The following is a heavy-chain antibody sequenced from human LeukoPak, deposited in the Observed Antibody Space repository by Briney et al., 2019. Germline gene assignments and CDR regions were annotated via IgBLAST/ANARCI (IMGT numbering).Heavy chain of an antibody. CDR2: VSYSGAA. J-gene: IGHJ6*02. V-gene: IGHV4-59*08. CDR1: RGSVKTYS. Sequence: PSETLSLTCTVSRGSVKTYSWSWVRQPPGKGLEWIGYVSYSGAANYNPSLKSRVTISVDTSKNQFSLKLSSVTAADTAVYYCARHPVGPGGLDVWGQGTTVTVSS. CDR3: ARHPVGPGGLDV.